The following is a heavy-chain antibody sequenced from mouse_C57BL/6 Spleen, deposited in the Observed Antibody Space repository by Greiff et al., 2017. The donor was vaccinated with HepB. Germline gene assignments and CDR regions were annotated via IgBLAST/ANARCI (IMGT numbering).Heavy chain of an antibody. Sequence: EVMLVESGGGLVKPGGSLKLSCAASGFTFSDYGMHWVRQAPEKGLEWVAYISSGSSTIYYADTVKGRFTISRDNAKNTLFLQMTSLSAEDTAMYYCTRMDYGSLYWYFDVWGTGTTVTVSS. CDR3: TRMDYGSLYWYFDV. V-gene: IGHV5-17*01. CDR2: ISSGSSTI. J-gene: IGHJ1*03. D-gene: IGHD1-1*01. CDR1: GFTFSDYG.